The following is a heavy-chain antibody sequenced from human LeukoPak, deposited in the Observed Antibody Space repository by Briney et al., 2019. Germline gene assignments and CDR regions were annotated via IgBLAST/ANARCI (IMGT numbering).Heavy chain of an antibody. CDR2: ISPDGSDK. V-gene: IGHV3-7*01. CDR3: SGRDSSRNPWAY. D-gene: IGHD2-2*01. Sequence: GGSLRLSCAASGFTFSNFWMNWVRQAPGRVREWLANISPDGSDKFYVDSVKGRFTIFRDNAKNSVYLQMNSLTTEDTAVYYCSGRDSSRNPWAYWGQGTQVSVSS. J-gene: IGHJ4*02. CDR1: GFTFSNFW.